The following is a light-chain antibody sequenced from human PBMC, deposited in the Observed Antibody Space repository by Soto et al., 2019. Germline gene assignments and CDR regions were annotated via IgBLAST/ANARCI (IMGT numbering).Light chain of an antibody. V-gene: IGKV1-33*01. J-gene: IGKJ3*01. CDR2: DAS. CDR3: QKYDDVPQ. Sequence: DIQMTQSPSSLSASVGDTVTITCQAIQDITNHLNWYQQKPGKAPNLLIYDASHLETGVPSRFSGSGSGTYFTLTISSLQPEDIATYYCQKYDDVPQFGPGTKVDF. CDR1: QDITNH.